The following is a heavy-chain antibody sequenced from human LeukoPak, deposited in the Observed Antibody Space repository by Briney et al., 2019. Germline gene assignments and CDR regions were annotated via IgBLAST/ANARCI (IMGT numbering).Heavy chain of an antibody. CDR2: ISTSSSYI. CDR3: AREWELPPNFDY. CDR1: GFTFSSYS. D-gene: IGHD1-26*01. V-gene: IGHV3-21*01. J-gene: IGHJ4*02. Sequence: GGSLRLSCAAAGFTFSSYSMNWVRQAPGKGLEWVSSISTSSSYIYYADSVKGRLTISRDKPKNSLYLQMNSLRAEDTAVYYCAREWELPPNFDYWGQGTLVTVSS.